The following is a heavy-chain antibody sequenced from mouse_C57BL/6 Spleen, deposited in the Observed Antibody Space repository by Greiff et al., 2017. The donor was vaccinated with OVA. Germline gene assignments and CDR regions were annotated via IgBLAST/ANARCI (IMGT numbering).Heavy chain of an antibody. CDR1: GYSFTGYY. D-gene: IGHD2-4*01. J-gene: IGHJ2*01. CDR3: ARERWGDYDGGIDY. V-gene: IGHV1-42*01. Sequence: EVQLVESGPELVKPGASVKISCKASGYSFTGYYMNWVKQSPEKSLEWIGEINPSTGGTTYNQKFKAKATLTVDKSSSTAYMQLKSLTSEDSAVYYCARERWGDYDGGIDYWGQGTTLTVSS. CDR2: INPSTGGT.